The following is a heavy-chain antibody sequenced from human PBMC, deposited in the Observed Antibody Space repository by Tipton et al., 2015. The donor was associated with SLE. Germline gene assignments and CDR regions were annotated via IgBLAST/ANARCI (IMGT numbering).Heavy chain of an antibody. CDR1: GGSISSSNW. J-gene: IGHJ3*02. Sequence: TLSLTCAVSGGSISSSNWWSWVRQPPGKGLEWIGEIYHSGSTYYNPSLKSRVTISVATSKNQFSLKLSSVTAADTAVYYCARDTGAAAGSDAFDSWGQGTMVTVSS. D-gene: IGHD6-13*01. CDR2: IYHSGST. CDR3: ARDTGAAAGSDAFDS. V-gene: IGHV4-4*02.